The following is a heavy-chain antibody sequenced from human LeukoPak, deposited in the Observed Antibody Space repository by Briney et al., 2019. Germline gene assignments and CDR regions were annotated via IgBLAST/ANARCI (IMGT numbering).Heavy chain of an antibody. CDR1: GYSFTSYW. Sequence: TGESLKISCKGSGYSFTSYWIGWVRQMPGKGLEWMGIIYPGDSDTRYSPPFQGQVTISADKSISTAYLQWSSLKASDTAMYYCARHDVAAGHWFDPRGQGTLVTVSS. J-gene: IGHJ5*02. CDR2: IYPGDSDT. D-gene: IGHD6-13*01. CDR3: ARHDVAAGHWFDP. V-gene: IGHV5-51*01.